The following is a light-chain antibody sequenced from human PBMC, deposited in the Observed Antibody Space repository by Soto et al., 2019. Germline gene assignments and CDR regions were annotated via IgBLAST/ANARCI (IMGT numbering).Light chain of an antibody. CDR2: AAS. Sequence: DIQMTQSPRFLSASVGDRVTITCRASQNIRTYLTWYQQKPRKGPTVLIYAASTLQRGVPSRFSGSTTGTDFTLTITGLQPEDSATYYCQQTLSVPRTFGLGTKVDIK. V-gene: IGKV1-39*01. CDR3: QQTLSVPRT. CDR1: QNIRTY. J-gene: IGKJ1*01.